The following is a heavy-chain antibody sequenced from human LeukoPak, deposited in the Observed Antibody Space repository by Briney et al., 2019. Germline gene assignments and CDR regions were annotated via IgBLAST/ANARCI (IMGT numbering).Heavy chain of an antibody. CDR2: IHPYASDT. CDR1: GYTFTSYW. J-gene: IGHJ6*02. CDR3: ARLFEWGVWPQYYYAMDV. V-gene: IGHV5-51*01. D-gene: IGHD3-3*01. Sequence: GESLKISCYVSGYTFTSYWIGWVRQGTGQGLQWMGSIHPYASDTKYSPSFQRHVTISADKSINTAYLQWNSLKASDTAIYYCARLFEWGVWPQYYYAMDVWGLGTAVTDS.